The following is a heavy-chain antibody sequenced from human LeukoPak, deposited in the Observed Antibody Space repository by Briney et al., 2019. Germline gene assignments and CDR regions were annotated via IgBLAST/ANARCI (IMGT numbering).Heavy chain of an antibody. Sequence: GGSVPLSFPASGCSDRHSYLHGLGQARSRGLAGVAVLHNCDIPYYARCVNDRFTMSRGSSGNIFYLQMDNVRADDTAVYYCARENVDTAMVRGSYYYYYHGMDVWGQGTTVTVSS. CDR3: ARENVDTAMVRGSYYYYYHGMDV. CDR1: SDRHSYL. V-gene: IGHV3-66*01. J-gene: IGHJ6*02. CDR2: LHNCDIP. D-gene: IGHD5-18*01.